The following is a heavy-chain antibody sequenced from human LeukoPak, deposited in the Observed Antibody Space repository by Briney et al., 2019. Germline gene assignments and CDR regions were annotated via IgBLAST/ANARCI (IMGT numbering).Heavy chain of an antibody. CDR2: ISYDGSNK. D-gene: IGHD6-13*01. CDR3: ARGEQQLNYYYYYGMDV. CDR1: GFTFSSYA. V-gene: IGHV3-30*04. J-gene: IGHJ6*04. Sequence: PGGSLRLSCAASGFTFSSYAMHWVRQAPGKGLEWVAVISYDGSNKYYADSVKGRFTIPRDNSKNTLYLQMNSLRAEDTAVYYCARGEQQLNYYYYYGMDVWGKGTTVTVSS.